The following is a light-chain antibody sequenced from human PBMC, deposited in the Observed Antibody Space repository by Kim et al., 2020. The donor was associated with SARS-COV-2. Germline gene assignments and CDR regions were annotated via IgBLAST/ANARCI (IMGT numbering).Light chain of an antibody. J-gene: IGLJ3*02. CDR1: SSNIGAYD. CDR2: GDT. Sequence: QSVLTQPPSVSGAPGQRVTISCTGSSSNIGAYDVHWYQHLPGTAPKLLIYGDTNRPSGVPDRFSGSKSGTSASLSITGLQAEDEADYYCQSYDSTLSDSWVFGGGTQLTV. V-gene: IGLV1-40*01. CDR3: QSYDSTLSDSWV.